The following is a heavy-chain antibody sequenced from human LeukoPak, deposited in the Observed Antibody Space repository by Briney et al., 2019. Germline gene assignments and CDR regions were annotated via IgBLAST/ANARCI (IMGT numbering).Heavy chain of an antibody. J-gene: IGHJ6*04. CDR3: ARAGGITMVRGVPYYYYYYGMDV. CDR1: GGTFSSYA. V-gene: IGHV1-69*13. D-gene: IGHD3-10*01. Sequence: ASAKVSCKASGGTFSSYAISWVRQAPGQGLEWMGGIIPIFGTANYAQKFQGRVTITADESTSTAYMELSSLRSEDTAVYYCARAGGITMVRGVPYYYYYYGMDVWGKGTTVTVSS. CDR2: IIPIFGTA.